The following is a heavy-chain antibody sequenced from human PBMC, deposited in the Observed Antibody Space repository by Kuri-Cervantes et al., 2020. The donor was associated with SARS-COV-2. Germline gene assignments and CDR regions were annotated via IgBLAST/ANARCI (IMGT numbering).Heavy chain of an antibody. CDR1: GFTFHKYA. CDR3: AKDSGRDDFVWDV. Sequence: GESLKISCAASGFTFHKYAMHWVRQAPGKGLEWVSVLYSGGRVTYYADSVKGRFTIARDDSKNTLSLQMNSLTAEDTAVYYCAKDSGRDDFVWDVWGQGTTVTVSS. CDR2: LYSGGRVT. J-gene: IGHJ6*02. D-gene: IGHD3-16*01. V-gene: IGHV3-23*03.